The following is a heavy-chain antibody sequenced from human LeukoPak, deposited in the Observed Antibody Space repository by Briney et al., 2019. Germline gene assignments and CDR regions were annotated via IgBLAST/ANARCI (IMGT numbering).Heavy chain of an antibody. CDR2: ISYSGST. Sequence: SETLSLTCTVSGASISSYYWSWLRQPPGKGLEWIGYISYSGSTNYNPSLTSRVTISVDTSKNQFSLKVSSVTAADTGVYYCARSGGRDGYNFDYWGQGTLVTVSS. V-gene: IGHV4-59*01. J-gene: IGHJ4*02. D-gene: IGHD5-24*01. CDR3: ARSGGRDGYNFDY. CDR1: GASISSYY.